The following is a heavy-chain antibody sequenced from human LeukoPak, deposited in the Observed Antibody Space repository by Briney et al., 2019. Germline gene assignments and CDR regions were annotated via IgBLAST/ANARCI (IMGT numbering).Heavy chain of an antibody. CDR2: INHSGST. V-gene: IGHV4-34*01. CDR3: ARRNAAVAGPAAFDI. D-gene: IGHD6-19*01. Sequence: SETLSLTCAVYGGSFSGYYWSWIRQPPGKGLEWIGEINHSGSTNYNPSLKSRVTISVDTSKNQFSLKLSSVTAADTAVYYCARRNAAVAGPAAFDIWGQGTMVTVSS. J-gene: IGHJ3*02. CDR1: GGSFSGYY.